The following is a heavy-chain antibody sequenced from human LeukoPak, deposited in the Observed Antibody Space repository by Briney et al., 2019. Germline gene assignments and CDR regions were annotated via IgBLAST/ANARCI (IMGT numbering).Heavy chain of an antibody. J-gene: IGHJ4*02. V-gene: IGHV3-48*01. D-gene: IGHD5-18*01. CDR3: TTGTWIQLSLPDY. CDR1: GFTFSSYS. Sequence: GGSLRLSCAASGFTFSSYSMNWVRQAPGKGLEWVSYISSSSSTIYYADSVKGRFTISRDNAKNSLYLQMNSLRAEDTAVYYCTTGTWIQLSLPDYWGQGTLVTVSS. CDR2: ISSSSSTI.